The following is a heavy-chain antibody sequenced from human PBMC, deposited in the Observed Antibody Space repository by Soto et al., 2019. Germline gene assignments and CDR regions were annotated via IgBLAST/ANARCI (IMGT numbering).Heavy chain of an antibody. D-gene: IGHD2-2*01. CDR2: IRSKAYGGTT. V-gene: IGHV3-49*03. CDR1: GFTFGDYA. J-gene: IGHJ4*02. Sequence: HPGGSLRLSCTASGFTFGDYAMSWFRQAPGKGLEWVGFIRSKAYGGTTEYAASVKGRFTISRDDSKSIAYLQMNSLKTEDTAVYYCTRDAHPPPEDIVVVPAGRQDEVLDYWGQGTLVTVSS. CDR3: TRDAHPPPEDIVVVPAGRQDEVLDY.